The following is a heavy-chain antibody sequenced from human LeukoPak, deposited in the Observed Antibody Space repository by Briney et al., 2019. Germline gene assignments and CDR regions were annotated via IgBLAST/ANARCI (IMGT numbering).Heavy chain of an antibody. CDR2: IYPGDSDT. V-gene: IGHV5-51*01. CDR1: GYSFTSYW. D-gene: IGHD3-9*01. CDR3: AWGTYYDILTGYGDQGAFDI. J-gene: IGHJ3*02. Sequence: GESLKISCKGSGYSFTSYWIGWVRQMPGKGLEWMGIIYPGDSDTRYSPSFQGQVTISADKSISTAYLQWSSLKASDTAMYYCAWGTYYDILTGYGDQGAFDIWGQGTMVTVSS.